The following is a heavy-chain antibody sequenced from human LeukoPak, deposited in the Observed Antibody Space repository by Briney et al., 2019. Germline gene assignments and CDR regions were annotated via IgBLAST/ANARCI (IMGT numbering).Heavy chain of an antibody. J-gene: IGHJ4*02. D-gene: IGHD6-19*01. V-gene: IGHV3-30*02. CDR3: AKGVGLWYVAVAGTYYFDY. Sequence: GGSLRLSCAASGFTFSSYGMHWVRQAPGKGLEWVAFIRYDGSNKYYADSVKGRFTISRDNSKNTLYLQMNSLRAEDTAVYYCAKGVGLWYVAVAGTYYFDYWGQGTLVTVSS. CDR2: IRYDGSNK. CDR1: GFTFSSYG.